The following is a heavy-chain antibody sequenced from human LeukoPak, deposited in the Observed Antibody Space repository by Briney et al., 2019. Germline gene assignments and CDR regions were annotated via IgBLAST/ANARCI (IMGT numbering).Heavy chain of an antibody. CDR2: INPNSGGT. V-gene: IGHV1-2*02. D-gene: IGHD3-3*01. Sequence: AXVKVSCKASGYTFTGYYMRWVRQAPGQGVEWMGWINPNSGGTNYAQKFQGRVTMTRDTSISTAYMELSRLRSDDTAVYYCARPLYDFWSGYLYYWGQGTLVTVSS. CDR1: GYTFTGYY. CDR3: ARPLYDFWSGYLYY. J-gene: IGHJ4*02.